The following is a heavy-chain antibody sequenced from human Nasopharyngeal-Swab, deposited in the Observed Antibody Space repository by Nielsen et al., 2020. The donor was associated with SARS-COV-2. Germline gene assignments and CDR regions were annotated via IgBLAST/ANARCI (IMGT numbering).Heavy chain of an antibody. D-gene: IGHD6-25*01. V-gene: IGHV7-4-1*02. J-gene: IGHJ4*02. Sequence: SVNVSCKASGYSFISYAINWVRQAPGQGPEWMGWINTNTGNPTYAQGFTGRFVFSLDPSVSTAYLQISSLKAEDTAVYYCARVGGSGRYFDYWGQGTLVTVYS. CDR1: GYSFISYA. CDR3: ARVGGSGRYFDY. CDR2: INTNTGNP.